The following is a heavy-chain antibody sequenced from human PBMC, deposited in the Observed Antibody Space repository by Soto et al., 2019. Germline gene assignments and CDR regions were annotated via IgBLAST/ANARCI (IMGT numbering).Heavy chain of an antibody. CDR2: ISYDGSNK. V-gene: IGHV3-30-3*01. D-gene: IGHD1-1*01. Sequence: QVQLVESGGGVVQPGRSLRLSCAASGFTFSSYAMHWVRQAPGKGLEWVAVISYDGSNKYYADSVKGRFTISRDNSKNTLYLQMNSLRAEDTAVYYCARDWNDVGYSDYWGQGTLVTVSS. CDR1: GFTFSSYA. CDR3: ARDWNDVGYSDY. J-gene: IGHJ4*02.